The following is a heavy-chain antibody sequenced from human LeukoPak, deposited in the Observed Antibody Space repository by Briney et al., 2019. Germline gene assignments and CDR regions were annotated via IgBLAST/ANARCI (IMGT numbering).Heavy chain of an antibody. Sequence: SETLSLTCTVSGYSISSGYYWGWIRQPPGKGLEWTGSIDHSGSTYYNPSLKSRITISVDTSKNQSSLKLSSVTAADTAVYYCARHVIGRGYFDYWGQGTLVTVSS. CDR1: GYSISSGYY. D-gene: IGHD3-10*01. CDR3: ARHVIGRGYFDY. CDR2: IDHSGST. V-gene: IGHV4-38-2*02. J-gene: IGHJ4*02.